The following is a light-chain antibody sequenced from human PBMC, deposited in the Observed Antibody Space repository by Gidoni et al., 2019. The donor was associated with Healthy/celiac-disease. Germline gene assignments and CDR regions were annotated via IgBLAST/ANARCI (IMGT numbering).Light chain of an antibody. J-gene: IGKJ1*01. CDR3: QQYGSSPLT. V-gene: IGKV3-20*01. CDR1: QSVSSSY. Sequence: EIVLTQSPGTLSLSPGERATLSCRASQSVSSSYLACYQQRPGHAPRLLIEGASSRATCIPDRFSGSESGTDFTLTISRLEPEDVAVYYCQQYGSSPLTFGQGTKLEIK. CDR2: GAS.